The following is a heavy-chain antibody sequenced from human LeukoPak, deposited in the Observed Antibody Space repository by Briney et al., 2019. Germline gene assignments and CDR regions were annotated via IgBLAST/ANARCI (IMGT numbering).Heavy chain of an antibody. CDR1: GGSISSYY. CDR3: ARDFLSSSEGNWFDP. D-gene: IGHD6-6*01. V-gene: IGHV4-59*01. J-gene: IGHJ5*02. Sequence: PSETLSLTCTVSGGSISSYYWSWIRQPPGKGLEWIGYIYYSGSTNYNPSLKSRVTISVDTSKNQFSLKLSSVTAADTVVYYCARDFLSSSEGNWFDPWGQGTLVTVSS. CDR2: IYYSGST.